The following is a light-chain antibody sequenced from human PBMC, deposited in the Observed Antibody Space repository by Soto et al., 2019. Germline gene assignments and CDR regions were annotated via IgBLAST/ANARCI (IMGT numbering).Light chain of an antibody. J-gene: IGKJ1*01. V-gene: IGKV1-39*01. Sequence: DIQMTQSPSSLSASVGDRITITCRASQTISSYLNWYQQKPGKAPKLLIFAASSLQSGVPSRFSGGGSGTDFTLTISSLQPEDFATYYCQQSYSFPRTFGQGTKVDIK. CDR1: QTISSY. CDR2: AAS. CDR3: QQSYSFPRT.